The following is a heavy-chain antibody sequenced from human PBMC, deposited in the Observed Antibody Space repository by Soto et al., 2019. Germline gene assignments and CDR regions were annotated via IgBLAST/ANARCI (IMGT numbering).Heavy chain of an antibody. D-gene: IGHD4-17*01. CDR3: AKDWGYGDYVFDF. Sequence: QVQLVESGGGVVQPGRSLRLSCAASGFTFSLYGIHWVRQAPGKGLEWVALISDDGSNQYFADSVKGRFTISRDNANNTLSLQMNSLRPEYTAVYFCAKDWGYGDYVFDFWGQGTLVTVSS. CDR2: ISDDGSNQ. CDR1: GFTFSLYG. V-gene: IGHV3-30*18. J-gene: IGHJ4*02.